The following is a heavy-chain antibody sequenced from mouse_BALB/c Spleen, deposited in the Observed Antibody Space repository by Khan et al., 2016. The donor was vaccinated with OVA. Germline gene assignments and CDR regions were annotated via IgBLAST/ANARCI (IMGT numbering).Heavy chain of an antibody. CDR1: GYSITSDYA. Sequence: QLVETGPGLVKPSQSLSLTCTVTGYSITSDYAWYWIRQPPGNQLEWMGYISSTGSTSYHPSLKSRISITRDTSKNPFFLQLKSVTTEDTATYYCARCLYYCYGYAFAYWGQGTLVTVSA. CDR2: ISSTGST. CDR3: ARCLYYCYGYAFAY. D-gene: IGHD1-1*01. J-gene: IGHJ3*01. V-gene: IGHV3-2*02.